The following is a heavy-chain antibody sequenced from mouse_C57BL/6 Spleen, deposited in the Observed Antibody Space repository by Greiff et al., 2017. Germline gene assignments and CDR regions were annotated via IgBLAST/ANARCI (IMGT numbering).Heavy chain of an antibody. CDR2: ISDGGNYT. CDR1: GFTFSSYA. V-gene: IGHV5-4*03. Sequence: EVMLVESGGGLVKPGGSLKLSGAASGFTFSSYAWSGVRQTPERRRAWVATISDGGNYTYYPDNVKGRFTISRDNAKNNLYLQMSHLKSEDTAMYYCASRSGYVGMDYWGQGTSVTVSS. D-gene: IGHD3-2*02. J-gene: IGHJ4*01. CDR3: ASRSGYVGMDY.